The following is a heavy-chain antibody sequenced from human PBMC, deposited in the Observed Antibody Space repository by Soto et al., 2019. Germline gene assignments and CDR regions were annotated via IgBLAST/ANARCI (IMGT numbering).Heavy chain of an antibody. V-gene: IGHV4-34*01. CDR2: INHVGGT. D-gene: IGHD6-13*01. J-gene: IGHJ4*02. CDR3: ARGQKGYSSSWYVD. CDR1: GGSFSGYD. Sequence: QVQLQQWGAGLLKPSETLSLTCAVYGGSFSGYDWSWIRQPPGKGLEWIGEINHVGGTNYNPSLKSRLTISVDTSKNQFSLKVNSVTAADTAVYYCARGQKGYSSSWYVDWGQGTPVTVSS.